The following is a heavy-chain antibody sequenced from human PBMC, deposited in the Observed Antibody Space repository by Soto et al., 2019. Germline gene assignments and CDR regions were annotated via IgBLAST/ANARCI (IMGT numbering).Heavy chain of an antibody. J-gene: IGHJ6*02. CDR1: GYTFTAYY. D-gene: IGHD3-10*01. CDR3: VKNRDYYYGPGSRYGHGS. Sequence: QVQLVQSGAEVKEPGDSVRVACEAPGYTFTAYYIHWVRQAPGQGLEWMGWINPKFGDTTYAQDLQGRVSMTRDMSMSTVYIALSMLPSDDLAIYYGVKNRDYYYGPGSRYGHGSWGQGTTVTVSS. V-gene: IGHV1-2*02. CDR2: INPKFGDT.